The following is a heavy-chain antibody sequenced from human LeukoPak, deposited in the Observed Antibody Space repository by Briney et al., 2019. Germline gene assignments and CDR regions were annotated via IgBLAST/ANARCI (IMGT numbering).Heavy chain of an antibody. J-gene: IGHJ4*02. CDR2: ISWNSGSR. Sequence: GGSLRLSCAASGFTFDDYAMHWVRQAPGKGLEWVSGISWNSGSRGYADSVNGRFTISRDNAKNSLYLQMNSLRAEDTALYYCAKALVYAIEGGLDYWGQGTLVAVSS. CDR1: GFTFDDYA. D-gene: IGHD2-8*01. V-gene: IGHV3-9*01. CDR3: AKALVYAIEGGLDY.